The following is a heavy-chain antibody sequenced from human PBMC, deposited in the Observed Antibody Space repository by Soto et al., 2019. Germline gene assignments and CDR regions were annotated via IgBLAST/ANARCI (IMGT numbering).Heavy chain of an antibody. V-gene: IGHV3-30*18. Sequence: QVQLVESGGGVVQPGRSLRLSCAASGFTFSSYGMHWVRQAPGKGLEWVAVISYDGSNKYYADSVKGRFTISRDNSKNTPDLQMNGLSAGEKAVYYCAKERANIVLIPAAILDSWGQGTLVTVSS. CDR2: ISYDGSNK. D-gene: IGHD2-2*01. CDR1: GFTFSSYG. J-gene: IGHJ4*02. CDR3: AKERANIVLIPAAILDS.